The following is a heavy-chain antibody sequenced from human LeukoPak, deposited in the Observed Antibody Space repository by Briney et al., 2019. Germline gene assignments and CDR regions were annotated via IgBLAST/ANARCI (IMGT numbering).Heavy chain of an antibody. V-gene: IGHV1-2*02. Sequence: ASVKVSCKASGCTFTGYYMHWVRQAPGQGLEWMGWINPDSGGTNYAQKSQGRVTMTRDTSISTASMELSRLTSDDTAVYYCARGLPHYYDSSGLFDPWGQGTLVTVSS. CDR3: ARGLPHYYDSSGLFDP. D-gene: IGHD3-22*01. CDR1: GCTFTGYY. J-gene: IGHJ5*02. CDR2: INPDSGGT.